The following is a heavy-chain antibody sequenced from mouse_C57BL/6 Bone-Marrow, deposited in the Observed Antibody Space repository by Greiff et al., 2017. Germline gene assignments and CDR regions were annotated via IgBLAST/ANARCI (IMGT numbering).Heavy chain of an antibody. Sequence: EVQLQQSGGGLVQPGESLKLSCESNDYEFPSHDMSWVRKTPEQRLELVAAINSDGGSTYYPDTMERRFIISRDNTKKTLYLIMRRLRSEDTALYYCARRDGNGGYFDVWGTGTTVTVSS. V-gene: IGHV5-2*01. CDR3: ARRDGNGGYFDV. D-gene: IGHD2-1*01. CDR1: DYEFPSHD. J-gene: IGHJ1*03. CDR2: INSDGGST.